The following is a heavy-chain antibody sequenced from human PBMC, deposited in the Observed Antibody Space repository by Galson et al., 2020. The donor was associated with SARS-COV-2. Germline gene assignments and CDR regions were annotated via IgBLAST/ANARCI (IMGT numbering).Heavy chain of an antibody. CDR2: IRSISGTR. Sequence: GESLKISCAASGFTFSSYTMNWVRQAPVKGLELVAYIRSISGTRYYADSVKGRFTISRDNAKNSLYLQLNSLRVEDTAVYYCARERLEYWGQGTLVIVSS. D-gene: IGHD1-1*01. J-gene: IGHJ4*02. CDR1: GFTFSSYT. CDR3: ARERLEY. V-gene: IGHV3-48*04.